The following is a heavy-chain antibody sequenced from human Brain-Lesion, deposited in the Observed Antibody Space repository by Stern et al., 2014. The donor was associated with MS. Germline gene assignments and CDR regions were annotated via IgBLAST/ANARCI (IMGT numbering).Heavy chain of an antibody. V-gene: IGHV3-7*01. Sequence: VHLVESGGGLVQPGGSLTISCTAAGFTFGNYWMTWVRQAPGKGLEWVGNIKEAGTEKNYADSVKGRFTISRDNARKSLDLQMNSLRVEDTALYYCARVYNTIYGIVTQRGSGMDVWGQGTTVIVSS. CDR1: GFTFGNYW. CDR2: IKEAGTEK. J-gene: IGHJ6*02. D-gene: IGHD3-3*01. CDR3: ARVYNTIYGIVTQRGSGMDV.